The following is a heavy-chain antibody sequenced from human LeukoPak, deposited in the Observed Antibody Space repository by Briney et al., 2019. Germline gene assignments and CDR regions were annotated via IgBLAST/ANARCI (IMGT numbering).Heavy chain of an antibody. J-gene: IGHJ4*02. CDR1: GFTFSTYG. CDR3: ARASGSYDY. D-gene: IGHD1-26*01. V-gene: IGHV3-33*01. Sequence: TGRSLRLSCAASGFTFSTYGVHWVRQAPGKGLEWVAVIWNDGSIRYYADSVKGRFTISRDNSKNTLYLQMNSLIAEDTAVYYCARASGSYDYWGQGTLVTVSS. CDR2: IWNDGSIR.